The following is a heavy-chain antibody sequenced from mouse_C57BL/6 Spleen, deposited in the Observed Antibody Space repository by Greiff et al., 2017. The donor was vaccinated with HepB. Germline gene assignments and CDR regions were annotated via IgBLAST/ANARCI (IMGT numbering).Heavy chain of an antibody. V-gene: IGHV1-81*01. CDR1: GYTFTSYG. CDR2: IYPRSGNT. CDR3: ARFTTVVAYYFDY. Sequence: QVQLKQSGAELARPGASVKLSCKASGYTFTSYGISWVKQRTGQGLEWIGEIYPRSGNTYYNEKFKGKATLTADKSSSTAYMELRSLTSEDSAVYFCARFTTVVAYYFDYWGQGTTLTVSS. J-gene: IGHJ2*01. D-gene: IGHD1-1*01.